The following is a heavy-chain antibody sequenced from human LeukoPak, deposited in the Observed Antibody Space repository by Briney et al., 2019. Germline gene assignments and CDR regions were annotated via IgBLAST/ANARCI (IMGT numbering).Heavy chain of an antibody. Sequence: SETLSLTCTVSGYSISSGYYWGWIRQPPGKGLEWIGSIYHSGSTYYNPSLKSRVTISVDTSKNQFSLKLSSVTAADTAVYYCATISPNYYGSGSYVFHDYWGQGTLVTVSS. CDR3: ATISPNYYGSGSYVFHDY. CDR2: IYHSGST. J-gene: IGHJ4*02. V-gene: IGHV4-38-2*02. CDR1: GYSISSGYY. D-gene: IGHD3-10*01.